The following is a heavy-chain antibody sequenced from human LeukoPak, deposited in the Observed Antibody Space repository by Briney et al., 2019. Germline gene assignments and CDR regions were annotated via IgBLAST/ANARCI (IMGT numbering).Heavy chain of an antibody. Sequence: GGSLRLSCAASGFSFSGYGMHWVRQAPGKGLEWVAFIRYDGSNEYYADSVKGRFTISRDKSKNTLSLQMNGLRVEDTAVYYCAKVMPPGRIRFYSYYMDVWGKGTTVTVS. J-gene: IGHJ6*03. CDR3: AKVMPPGRIRFYSYYMDV. CDR1: GFSFSGYG. D-gene: IGHD2-15*01. CDR2: IRYDGSNE. V-gene: IGHV3-30*02.